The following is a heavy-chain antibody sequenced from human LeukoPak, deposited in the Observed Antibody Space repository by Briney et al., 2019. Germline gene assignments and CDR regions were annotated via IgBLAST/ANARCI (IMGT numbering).Heavy chain of an antibody. CDR2: IYYSGST. J-gene: IGHJ5*02. D-gene: IGHD3-10*01. V-gene: IGHV4-59*01. Sequence: ASETLSLTCTVSGGSISSYYWSWIRQPPGKGLEWIGYIYYSGSTNYNPSLKSRVTISVDTSKNQFSLKLSSVTAADTAIYYCARGGYYGSGNDFRFDPWGQGTLVTVSS. CDR1: GGSISSYY. CDR3: ARGGYYGSGNDFRFDP.